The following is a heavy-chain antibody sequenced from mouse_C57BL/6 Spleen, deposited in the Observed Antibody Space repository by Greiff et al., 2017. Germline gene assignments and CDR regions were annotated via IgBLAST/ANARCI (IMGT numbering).Heavy chain of an antibody. D-gene: IGHD1-1*01. J-gene: IGHJ3*01. Sequence: VQLQQSGAELVRPGASVTLSCKASGYTFTDYAMHWVKQTPVHGLEWIGDIDPETGGTAYNQKFKGKAILTVDKSSSTAYMELRSLTSEDSAVYYCATPYYGSTWFAYWGQGTLVTVSA. CDR3: ATPYYGSTWFAY. V-gene: IGHV1-15*01. CDR1: GYTFTDYA. CDR2: IDPETGGT.